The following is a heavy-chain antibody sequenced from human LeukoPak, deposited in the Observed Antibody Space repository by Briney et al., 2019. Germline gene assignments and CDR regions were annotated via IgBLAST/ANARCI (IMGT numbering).Heavy chain of an antibody. J-gene: IGHJ4*02. V-gene: IGHV1-2*04. CDR2: INPNCGGT. CDR1: GYTFTGYY. Sequence: ASVKVSCKASGYTFTGYYMHWVRQAPGQGLEWMGWINPNCGGTNYARKFQGWVTMTRDTSIRTAYMELSRLRSDDPAVYYCDRDRSIYGGNSGHFDYWGQGTLVTVSS. D-gene: IGHD4-23*01. CDR3: DRDRSIYGGNSGHFDY.